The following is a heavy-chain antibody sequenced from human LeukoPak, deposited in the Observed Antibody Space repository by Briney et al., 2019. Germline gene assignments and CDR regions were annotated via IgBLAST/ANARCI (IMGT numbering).Heavy chain of an antibody. CDR3: ARRGKGVTMVRGVYYFDY. V-gene: IGHV4-34*01. CDR2: INHSGST. CDR1: GGSFSGYY. D-gene: IGHD3-10*01. J-gene: IGHJ4*02. Sequence: SETLSLTCVVYGGSFSGYYWSWIRQPPGKGLEWIGEINHSGSTNYNPSLKSRVTISVDTSKNQFSLKLSSVTAADTAVYYCARRGKGVTMVRGVYYFDYWGQGTLVTVSS.